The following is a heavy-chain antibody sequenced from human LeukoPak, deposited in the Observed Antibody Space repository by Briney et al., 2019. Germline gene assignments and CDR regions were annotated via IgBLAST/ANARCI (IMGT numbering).Heavy chain of an antibody. D-gene: IGHD1-26*01. CDR1: GFTFSGYT. J-gene: IGHJ4*02. V-gene: IGHV3-48*01. Sequence: GGSLRLSCAASGFTFSGYTMNWVRQAPGKGLEWVSYISSRTNTIYYADSVKGRFTISRDDAKNSLYLQMNSLRAEDTAVYYCARDLLPYSGSTGGYWGQGTLVTVPS. CDR2: ISSRTNTI. CDR3: ARDLLPYSGSTGGY.